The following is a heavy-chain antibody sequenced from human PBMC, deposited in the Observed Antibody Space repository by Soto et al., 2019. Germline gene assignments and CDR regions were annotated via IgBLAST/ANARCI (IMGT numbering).Heavy chain of an antibody. D-gene: IGHD2-2*01. CDR3: ATTIVVVPAAILSGYPVGAFDI. J-gene: IGHJ3*02. V-gene: IGHV1-69*13. CDR1: GGTFSSYA. CDR2: IIPIFGTA. Sequence: GASVKVSCKASGGTFSSYAISWVRQAPGQGLEWMGGIIPIFGTANYAQKFQGRVTITADESTSTAYMELSSLRSEDTAVYYCATTIVVVPAAILSGYPVGAFDIWGQGTMVTVSS.